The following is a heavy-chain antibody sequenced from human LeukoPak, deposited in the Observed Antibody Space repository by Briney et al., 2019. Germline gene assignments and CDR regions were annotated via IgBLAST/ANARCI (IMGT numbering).Heavy chain of an antibody. CDR1: GGTFSSYA. CDR3: ARSRGYSSGYELDY. CDR2: IIPIFGTA. J-gene: IGHJ4*02. Sequence: ASVEVSCKASGGTFSSYAISWVRQAPGQGLEWMGGIIPIFGTANYAQKFQGRVTITADESTSTAYMELSSLRSEDTAVYYCARSRGYSSGYELDYWGQGTLVTVSS. V-gene: IGHV1-69*13. D-gene: IGHD3-22*01.